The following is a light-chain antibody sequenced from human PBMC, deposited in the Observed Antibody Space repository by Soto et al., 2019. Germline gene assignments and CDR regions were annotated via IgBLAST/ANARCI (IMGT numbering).Light chain of an antibody. J-gene: IGKJ5*01. CDR3: QQRSNWPIT. Sequence: EIVLTQSPGTLSLSPGERATLSCRASQSVSSYLAWYQQKPGQAPRLLIYDASNRATGIPARFSGSRSGTDFTLTISSLEPEDFAVYYCQQRSNWPITFGQGTRLEIK. V-gene: IGKV3-11*01. CDR1: QSVSSY. CDR2: DAS.